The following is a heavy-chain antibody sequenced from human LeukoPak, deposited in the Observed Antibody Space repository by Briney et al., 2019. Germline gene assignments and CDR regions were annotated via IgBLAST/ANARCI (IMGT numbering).Heavy chain of an antibody. D-gene: IGHD3-10*01. V-gene: IGHV1-8*01. CDR1: GYTFTSYD. CDR2: MNPNSGNT. Sequence: GASVKVSCKASGYTFTSYDINWVRQATGQGLEWMGWMNPNSGNTGYAQKFQGRVTMTRNTSISTAYMELSSLRSEDTAVYYCARVSSGSYYYYYYYYGMDVWGQGTTVTVSS. CDR3: ARVSSGSYYYYYYYYGMDV. J-gene: IGHJ6*02.